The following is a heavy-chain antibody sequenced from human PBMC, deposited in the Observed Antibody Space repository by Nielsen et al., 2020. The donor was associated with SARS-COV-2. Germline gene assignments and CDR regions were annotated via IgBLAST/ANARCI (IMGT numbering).Heavy chain of an antibody. Sequence: WIRQSPSRGIEWLGRTYYRSKWYNDYAVSVKSRITINPDTSKNQFSLHLNSVTPEDPAVYYCARARGAYGDYYYYYYRDVWGKGTTVTVSS. V-gene: IGHV6-1*01. D-gene: IGHD4-17*01. CDR2: TYYRSKWYN. J-gene: IGHJ6*03. CDR3: ARARGAYGDYYYYYYRDV.